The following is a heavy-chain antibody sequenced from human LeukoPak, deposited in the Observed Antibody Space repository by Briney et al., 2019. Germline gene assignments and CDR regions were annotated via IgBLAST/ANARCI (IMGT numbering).Heavy chain of an antibody. CDR1: AFIFSGHW. D-gene: IGHD2-15*01. J-gene: IGHJ4*02. Sequence: GGSLRLSCEGSAFIFSGHWMNWVRQTPGKGLEWVANIKQDGSEKYYVDSVKGRFTISRDNAKNSLYLQMNSLRAEDTAVYYCARSWSRFDYWGQGTLVTVSS. CDR3: ARSWSRFDY. V-gene: IGHV3-7*03. CDR2: IKQDGSEK.